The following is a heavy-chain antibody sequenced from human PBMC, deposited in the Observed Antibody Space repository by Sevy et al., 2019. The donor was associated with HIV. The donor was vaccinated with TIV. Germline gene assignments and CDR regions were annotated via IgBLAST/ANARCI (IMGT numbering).Heavy chain of an antibody. J-gene: IGHJ4*02. V-gene: IGHV4-39*01. CDR2: IYYSGST. D-gene: IGHD3-3*01. CDR3: ARAGSLTYYDFWSGYPQGNYFDY. Sequence: SETLSLTCTVSGGSISSSSYYWGWIRQPPGKGLEWIGSIYYSGSTYYNPSLKSRVTISEDTSKNQFSLKLSSVTAADTAVYYCARAGSLTYYDFWSGYPQGNYFDYWGQGTLVTVSS. CDR1: GGSISSSSYY.